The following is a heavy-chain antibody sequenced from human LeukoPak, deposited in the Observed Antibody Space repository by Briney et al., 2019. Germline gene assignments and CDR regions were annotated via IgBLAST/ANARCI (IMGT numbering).Heavy chain of an antibody. Sequence: SYTVSLTCAVYGGSFSGYYWIWIRQPPGKGLEGVGVIYHSGRTNDNPSLKSRVTISVDTSKNQYSLKLRSVTAADTAVYYCARGSPVGYCSSTSCYKGYYYYCGMDVWGQGTTVTVSS. CDR1: GGSFSGYY. CDR2: IYHSGRT. CDR3: ARGSPVGYCSSTSCYKGYYYYCGMDV. V-gene: IGHV4-34*01. J-gene: IGHJ6*02. D-gene: IGHD2-2*02.